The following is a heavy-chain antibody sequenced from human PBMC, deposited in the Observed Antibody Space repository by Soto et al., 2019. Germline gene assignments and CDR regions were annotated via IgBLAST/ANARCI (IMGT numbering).Heavy chain of an antibody. CDR1: GFTFSPAW. D-gene: IGHD2-15*01. CDR2: IKSKADGETK. Sequence: GGSLRLSCAASGFTFSPAWKRWVRQAPGKGLEWVGRIKSKADGETKDCGAPGRGRFTISRDDSKDTLYLQMNSLRIEHAAVYYCCVVKRRDQYSTSGYWFDPWGPGTLVTVSS. V-gene: IGHV3-15*01. J-gene: IGHJ5*02. CDR3: CVVKRRDQYSTSGYWFDP.